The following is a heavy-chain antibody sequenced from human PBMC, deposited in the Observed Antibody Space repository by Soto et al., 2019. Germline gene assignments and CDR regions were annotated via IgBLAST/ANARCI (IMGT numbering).Heavy chain of an antibody. V-gene: IGHV4-4*09. D-gene: IGHD5-18*01. J-gene: IGHJ4*02. CDR3: ARGALYTVMVKFVY. Sequence: SETMSLTCTVSGGSFNGYSWNWIRQPPGKGLESIGYIFSSGTTKYNPSLKSRLIISIDMPKRQFSLKLSSVTAADTAVYYCARGALYTVMVKFVYWGLGTLVTVS. CDR1: GGSFNGYS. CDR2: IFSSGTT.